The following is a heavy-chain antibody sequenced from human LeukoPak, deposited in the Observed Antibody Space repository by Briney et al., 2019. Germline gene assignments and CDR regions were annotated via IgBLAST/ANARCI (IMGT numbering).Heavy chain of an antibody. CDR2: ISDSGST. D-gene: IGHD3-22*01. Sequence: PSETLSLTCVVSGGSLSTHHWSWIRQSPGGGLRGIGYISDSGSTNYNPSLKSRVTISVDTSKNQFSLMLSSVTAADTAVYYCARGYDSSAYYPFNYWGQGTLVTVSS. CDR3: ARGYDSSAYYPFNY. CDR1: GGSLSTHH. J-gene: IGHJ4*02. V-gene: IGHV4-59*11.